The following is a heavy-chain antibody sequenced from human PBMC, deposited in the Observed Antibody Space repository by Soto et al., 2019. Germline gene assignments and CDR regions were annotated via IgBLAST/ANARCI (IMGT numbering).Heavy chain of an antibody. CDR3: ARGNSMEEVLDYYYYGMDV. D-gene: IGHD3-3*01. J-gene: IGHJ6*02. CDR1: GGSISSYY. Sequence: SETLSLTCTVSGGSISSYYWSWIRQPPGKGLEWIGYIYYSGSTNYNPSLKSRVTISVDTSKNQFSLKLSSVTAADTAVYYCARGNSMEEVLDYYYYGMDVWGQGTTVTVSS. CDR2: IYYSGST. V-gene: IGHV4-59*01.